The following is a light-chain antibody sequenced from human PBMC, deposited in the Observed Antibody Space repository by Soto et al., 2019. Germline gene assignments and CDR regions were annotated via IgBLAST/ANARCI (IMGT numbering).Light chain of an antibody. V-gene: IGKV3-20*01. J-gene: IGKJ5*01. CDR3: QQHGTSPIT. CDR2: GAS. Sequence: EIVMTQSPATLSVPPGERATLSCRASQSVSSNLAWYQQKPGQTPRLLVYGASSRATGIPDRFSGSGSGTDFTLTISRLEPEDFAVYYCQQHGTSPITFGQGTRLEIK. CDR1: QSVSSN.